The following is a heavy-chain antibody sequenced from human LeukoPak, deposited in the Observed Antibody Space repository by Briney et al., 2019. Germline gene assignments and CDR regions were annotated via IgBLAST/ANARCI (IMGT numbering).Heavy chain of an antibody. Sequence: ASVKVSCKASGYTYIGYYMHWLRQAPGQGLEWMGWNHPNSGGTNYAQKFQGRVTMTRDTSISTAYMELSRLRSDDTAVYYCARDRVTLTTFQYDWFVPWGQGTLVTVSS. CDR3: ARDRVTLTTFQYDWFVP. CDR1: GYTYIGYY. CDR2: NHPNSGGT. V-gene: IGHV1-2*02. D-gene: IGHD2-21*02. J-gene: IGHJ5*02.